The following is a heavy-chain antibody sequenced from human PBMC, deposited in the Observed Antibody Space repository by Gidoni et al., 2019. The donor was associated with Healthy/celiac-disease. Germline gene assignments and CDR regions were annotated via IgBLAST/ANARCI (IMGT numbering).Heavy chain of an antibody. CDR2: IKKDGSEK. Sequence: EVQLVESGGGLVQPGGSLRLSCAASGFTFSSNWMTWVRRAPGKGLEWVANIKKDGSEKYYVDSVKGRFTISRDNAKNSLYLQMNSLRAEDTAVYYCARDREVVVVPAAITEPWHYYYYGMDVWGQGTTVTVSS. CDR3: ARDREVVVVPAAITEPWHYYYYGMDV. V-gene: IGHV3-7*01. D-gene: IGHD2-2*01. CDR1: GFTFSSNW. J-gene: IGHJ6*02.